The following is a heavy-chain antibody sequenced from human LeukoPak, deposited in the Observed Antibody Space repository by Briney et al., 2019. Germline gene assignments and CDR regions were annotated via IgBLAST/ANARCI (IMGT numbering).Heavy chain of an antibody. CDR1: GGSISSYY. D-gene: IGHD3-10*01. Sequence: PSETLSLTCTVSGGSISSYYWCWLRQPPGKGLERIGYIYYSGSTNYNPSLKGRVTISIDTAKNQFSLKLSSVTAADTAVYYCARHYYGSGSPDYWGQGTLVTVSS. CDR3: ARHYYGSGSPDY. V-gene: IGHV4-59*08. CDR2: IYYSGST. J-gene: IGHJ4*02.